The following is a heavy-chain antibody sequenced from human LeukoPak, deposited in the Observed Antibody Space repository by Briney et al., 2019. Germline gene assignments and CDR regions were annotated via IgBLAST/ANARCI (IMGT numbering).Heavy chain of an antibody. J-gene: IGHJ4*02. V-gene: IGHV3-23*01. D-gene: IGHD2-2*01. CDR3: AKSDFIVVVPAAMYY. CDR1: GFTSSSYA. CDR2: ISGSGGST. Sequence: GGSLRLSCAASGFTSSSYAMSWVRQAPGKGLEWVSAISGSGGSTYYADSVKGRFTISRDNSKNTLYLQMNSLRAEDTAVYYCAKSDFIVVVPAAMYYWGQGTLVTVSS.